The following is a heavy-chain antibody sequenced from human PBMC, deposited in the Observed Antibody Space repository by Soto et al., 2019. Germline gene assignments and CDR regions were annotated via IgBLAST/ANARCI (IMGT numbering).Heavy chain of an antibody. V-gene: IGHV3-49*04. CDR1: GFTFGDYA. CDR3: TRDDEYYDFWSGYYLNPPVALDY. Sequence: GSLRLSCTASGFTFGDYAMSWVRQAPGKGLEWVGFIRSKAYGGTTEYAASVKGRFTISRDDSKSIAYLQMNSLKTEDTAVYYCTRDDEYYDFWSGYYLNPPVALDYWGQGTLVTVSS. CDR2: IRSKAYGGTT. J-gene: IGHJ4*02. D-gene: IGHD3-3*01.